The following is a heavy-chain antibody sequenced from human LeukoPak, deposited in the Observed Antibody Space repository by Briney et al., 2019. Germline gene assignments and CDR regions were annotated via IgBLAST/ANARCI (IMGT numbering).Heavy chain of an antibody. CDR2: ISGSGGGT. J-gene: IGHJ3*02. CDR3: AKDTAGELGFDN. D-gene: IGHD1-26*01. Sequence: PGGSLRLSCAASGFIFSSYAMSWVRQAPGKGLEWVSSISGSGGGTYYADSVKGRFTISRDNSKSTLYLQMNSLRAEDTAVYYCAKDTAGELGFDNWGQGTMVTVSS. V-gene: IGHV3-23*01. CDR1: GFIFSSYA.